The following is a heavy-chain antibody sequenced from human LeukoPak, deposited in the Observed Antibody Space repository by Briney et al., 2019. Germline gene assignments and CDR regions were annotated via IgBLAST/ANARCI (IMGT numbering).Heavy chain of an antibody. CDR3: ARAVGPHRPFDY. D-gene: IGHD1-26*01. Sequence: SETLSLTCTVSGDSITSIYYWGWIRPPPGKGLEWIGSVYHSGTSYYNPSLRSRVSISVDTSKNQFSLKMTSVIAADTAFFYCARAVGPHRPFDYWGQGTLVTVSS. CDR1: GDSITSIYY. CDR2: VYHSGTS. J-gene: IGHJ4*02. V-gene: IGHV4-38-2*02.